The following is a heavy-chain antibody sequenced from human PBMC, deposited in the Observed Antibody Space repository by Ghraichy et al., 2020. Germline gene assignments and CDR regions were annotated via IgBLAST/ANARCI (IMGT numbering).Heavy chain of an antibody. D-gene: IGHD3-3*01. CDR2: MNPNSGNT. CDR1: GYTFTSYD. J-gene: IGHJ6*03. V-gene: IGHV1-8*01. CDR3: ARLLRANRRYDFWSGYPSREKYYYYYYMDV. Sequence: ASVKVSCKASGYTFTSYDINWVRQATGQGLEWMGWMNPNSGNTGYAQKFQGRVTMTRNTSISTAYMELSSLRSEDTAVYYCARLLRANRRYDFWSGYPSREKYYYYYYMDVWGKGTTVTVSS.